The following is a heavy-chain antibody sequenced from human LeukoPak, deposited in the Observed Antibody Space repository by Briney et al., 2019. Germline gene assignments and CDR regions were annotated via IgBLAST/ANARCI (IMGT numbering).Heavy chain of an antibody. CDR1: GDSFSAYF. V-gene: IGHV4-34*01. Sequence: SETLSLTCAVHGDSFSAYFWSWIRQVPGKGLEWIGEIDHRGSSNYNPPLRSRATISVDTSKNHFSLSLTSVTAADTAVYYCATRSSTLAAARCFDDWGQGTVVTVSS. CDR3: ATRSSTLAAARCFDD. D-gene: IGHD6-6*01. CDR2: IDHRGSS. J-gene: IGHJ4*03.